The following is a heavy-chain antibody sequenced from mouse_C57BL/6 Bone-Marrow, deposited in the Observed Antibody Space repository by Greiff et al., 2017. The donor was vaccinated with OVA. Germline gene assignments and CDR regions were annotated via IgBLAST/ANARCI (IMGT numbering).Heavy chain of an antibody. CDR3: GYGSSYAYFDV. CDR2: IDPSDSYT. CDR1: GYTFTSYW. Sequence: VQLQQPGAELVKPGASVKLSCKASGYTFTSYWMQWVKQRPGQGLEWIGEIDPSDSYTNYNQKFKGKATLTVDTSSSTAYMQLSSLTSEDSAVYYCGYGSSYAYFDVWGTGTTVTVSS. J-gene: IGHJ1*03. D-gene: IGHD1-1*01. V-gene: IGHV1-50*01.